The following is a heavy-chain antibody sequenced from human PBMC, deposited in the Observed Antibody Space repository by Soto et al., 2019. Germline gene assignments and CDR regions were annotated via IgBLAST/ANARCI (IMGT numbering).Heavy chain of an antibody. V-gene: IGHV3-30*18. D-gene: IGHD3-22*01. Sequence: PGGSLRLSCAASGFTFSSYGMHWVRQAPGKGLEWVAVISYDGSNKYYADSVKGRFTISRDNSKNTLYLQMNSLRAEDTAVYYCAKAVDYYDSRPDYYGMDVWGQGTTVTVSS. J-gene: IGHJ6*02. CDR1: GFTFSSYG. CDR3: AKAVDYYDSRPDYYGMDV. CDR2: ISYDGSNK.